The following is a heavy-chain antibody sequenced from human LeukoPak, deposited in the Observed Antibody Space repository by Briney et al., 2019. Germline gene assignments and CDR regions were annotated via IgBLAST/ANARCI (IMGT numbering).Heavy chain of an antibody. Sequence: ASVKVSCKASGHTFTGYYMYWVRQAPGQGLEWMGWINPNGGGTNYAQKLQGRVTMTRDTSISTAYMELRSLRSDDTAVYYCARANLFNWFDTWGQGTLVTVSS. V-gene: IGHV1-2*02. D-gene: IGHD3-3*01. J-gene: IGHJ5*02. CDR3: ARANLFNWFDT. CDR2: INPNGGGT. CDR1: GHTFTGYY.